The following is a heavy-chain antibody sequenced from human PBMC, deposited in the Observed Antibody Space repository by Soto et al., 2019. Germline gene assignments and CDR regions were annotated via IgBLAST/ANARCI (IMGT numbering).Heavy chain of an antibody. CDR3: ARDRDGSGSYGPPAEY. CDR2: ISSSSSTI. J-gene: IGHJ4*02. CDR1: GFTFSSYS. Sequence: EVQLVESGGGLVQPGGSLRLSCAASGFTFSSYSMNWVRQAPGKGLEWVSYISSSSSTIYYADSVKGRFTISRDNAKNSLYLQMNSLRAEDTAVYYCARDRDGSGSYGPPAEYWGQGTLVTVSS. D-gene: IGHD3-10*01. V-gene: IGHV3-48*01.